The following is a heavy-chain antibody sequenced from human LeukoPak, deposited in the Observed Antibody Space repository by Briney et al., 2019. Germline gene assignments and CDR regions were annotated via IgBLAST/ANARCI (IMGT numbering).Heavy chain of an antibody. V-gene: IGHV3-23*01. Sequence: GGSLRLSCAASGFTVSSNYMSWVRQAPGKGLEWVSGISYTGTSTHYADSVKGRFTISRDIFKNTLYLQMNSLRAEGTAVYYCAKSRDTSGYSAFDYWGQGTLVTVSA. D-gene: IGHD3-22*01. CDR3: AKSRDTSGYSAFDY. J-gene: IGHJ4*02. CDR1: GFTVSSNY. CDR2: ISYTGTST.